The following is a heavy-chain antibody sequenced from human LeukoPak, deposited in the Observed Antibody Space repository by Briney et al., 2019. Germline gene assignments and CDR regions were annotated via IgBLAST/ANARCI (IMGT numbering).Heavy chain of an antibody. D-gene: IGHD5-24*01. CDR2: ISHDGII. CDR1: GFTFSSYV. Sequence: GGSLRLSCETAGFTFSSYVMHWVRRTPGKGLVWVSHISHDGIISYAGSVKGRFTISRDNAKNTLTLQMNSLRVEDTAVYFCARDWVYKIDYWGRGTLVTVSS. CDR3: ARDWVYKIDY. J-gene: IGHJ4*02. V-gene: IGHV3-74*01.